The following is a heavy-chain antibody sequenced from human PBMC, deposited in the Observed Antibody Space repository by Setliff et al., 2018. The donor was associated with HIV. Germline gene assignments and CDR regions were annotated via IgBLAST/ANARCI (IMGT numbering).Heavy chain of an antibody. D-gene: IGHD5-18*01. Sequence: PSETLSLTCSVSGASLSTYYWSWIRQSPGKGLEWIGYIYYSGSTKYNPSLKSRVTISVDTSRNQFSLKLSSVTAADTAVYYCARVFVDTAVLRVLEYYFDSWGRGTLVTVSS. J-gene: IGHJ4*02. CDR1: GASLSTYY. V-gene: IGHV4-59*12. CDR2: IYYSGST. CDR3: ARVFVDTAVLRVLEYYFDS.